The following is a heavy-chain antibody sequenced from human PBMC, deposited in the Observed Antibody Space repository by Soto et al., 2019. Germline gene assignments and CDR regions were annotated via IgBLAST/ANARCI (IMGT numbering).Heavy chain of an antibody. V-gene: IGHV3-7*03. CDR1: GFTFSSYW. CDR3: ARALRYCSSTSCSNYHYYYGMDV. Sequence: GGSLRLSCAASGFTFSSYWMSWVRQAPGKGLEWVANIRQDGSEKYYVDSVKGRFTISRDNAKNSLYLQMNSLRAEDTAVYYCARALRYCSSTSCSNYHYYYGMDVWGQGTTVTASS. D-gene: IGHD2-2*01. CDR2: IRQDGSEK. J-gene: IGHJ6*02.